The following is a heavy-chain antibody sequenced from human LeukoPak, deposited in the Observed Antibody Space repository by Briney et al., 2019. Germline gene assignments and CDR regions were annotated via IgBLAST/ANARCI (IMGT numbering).Heavy chain of an antibody. CDR1: GGTFSSYA. J-gene: IGHJ5*02. CDR3: ARQVEGITLDYWFDP. Sequence: SVKVSCKASGGTFSSYAISWVRQAPGQGLEWMGGIIPIFGTANYAQKFQGRVTITADESTSTAYMELSSLRSEDTAVHYCARQVEGITLDYWFDPWGQGTLVTVSS. V-gene: IGHV1-69*13. CDR2: IIPIFGTA. D-gene: IGHD2/OR15-2a*01.